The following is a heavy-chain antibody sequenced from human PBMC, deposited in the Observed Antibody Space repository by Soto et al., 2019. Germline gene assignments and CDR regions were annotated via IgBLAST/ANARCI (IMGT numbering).Heavy chain of an antibody. Sequence: SGPTLVNPTETLTLTCTVSGFSLSNARMGVSWIRQPPGKALEWLAHIFSNDEKSYSTSLKSRLTISKDTSKSQVVLTMTNMDPVDTATYYCARTTAYYYGSGSYYKYTWFDPWGQGTLVTVSS. CDR2: IFSNDEK. J-gene: IGHJ5*02. CDR1: GFSLSNARMG. CDR3: ARTTAYYYGSGSYYKYTWFDP. D-gene: IGHD3-10*01. V-gene: IGHV2-26*01.